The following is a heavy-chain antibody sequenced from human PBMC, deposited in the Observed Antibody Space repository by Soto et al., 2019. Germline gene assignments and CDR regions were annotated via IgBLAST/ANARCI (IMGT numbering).Heavy chain of an antibody. D-gene: IGHD3-22*01. CDR3: ARDPRGYSNWFDP. CDR2: INPNSGNT. CDR1: GYTFSDYY. Sequence: QVQVEQSGAEVKKPGASVKVSCKTSGYTFSDYYMHWVRQAPGQGLEWMGWINPNSGNTDYAQKFRGRVTMTRDTSITTAYMELTSLRSDDTAIYYCARDPRGYSNWFDPWGQGTLVTVSS. V-gene: IGHV1-2*02. J-gene: IGHJ5*02.